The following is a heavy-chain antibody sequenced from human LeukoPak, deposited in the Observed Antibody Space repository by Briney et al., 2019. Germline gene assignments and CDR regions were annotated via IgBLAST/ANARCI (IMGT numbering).Heavy chain of an antibody. J-gene: IGHJ4*02. CDR2: IKHDGSAK. CDR1: GFTLSGYY. CDR3: ARGAPAAGRVDY. V-gene: IGHV3-7*01. Sequence: GGSLRLSCAASGFTLSGYYMTWVRQAPGKGLEWVANIKHDGSAKDYVDSLKGRFTISRDNAKNSLYLQLNSLGVEDTALYYCARGAPAAGRVDYWGQGTLVTVSS. D-gene: IGHD6-25*01.